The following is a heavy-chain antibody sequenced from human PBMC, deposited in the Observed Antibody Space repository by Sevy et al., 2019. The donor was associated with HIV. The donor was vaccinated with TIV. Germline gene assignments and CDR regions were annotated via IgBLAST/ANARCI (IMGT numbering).Heavy chain of an antibody. CDR2: FDPEDGET. CDR1: GYILSELS. J-gene: IGHJ6*02. V-gene: IGHV1-24*01. CDR3: STESSTPRSAGGVPYYYGVDV. Sequence: ASVKVSCKVSGYILSELSIHWVRQAPGKGLEWMGGFDPEDGETIYAQKFQGRVTMTEDTSTDTAYMELSSLTSEDTATYYCSTESSTPRSAGGVPYYYGVDVWGQGTTLTVSS. D-gene: IGHD2-2*01.